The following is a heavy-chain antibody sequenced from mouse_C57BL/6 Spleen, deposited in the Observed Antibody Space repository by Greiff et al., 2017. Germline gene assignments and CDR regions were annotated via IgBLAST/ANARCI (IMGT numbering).Heavy chain of an antibody. CDR1: GYTFTSYW. D-gene: IGHD2-1*01. V-gene: IGHV1-50*01. CDR2: INPYDSDT. J-gene: IGHJ1*03. Sequence: QVQLQQPGAELVKPGASVKLSCKASGYTFTSYWMQWVKQRPGQGLEWIGEINPYDSDTNYNQKFKGKATLTVDKSSSTTYMQLSSLTSAASAVSDCSCYNYGNYPWYFDVWGTGTTVTVSS. CDR3: SCYNYGNYPWYFDV.